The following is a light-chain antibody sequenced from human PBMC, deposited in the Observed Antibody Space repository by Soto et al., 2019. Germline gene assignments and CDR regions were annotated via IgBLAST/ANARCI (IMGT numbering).Light chain of an antibody. CDR2: GAS. V-gene: IGKV3-20*01. J-gene: IGKJ3*01. Sequence: EIVLTQSPGTLSLSPGERATLSCRASQSVSSSYLAWYQQKPGQAPSLLIYGASSRATGIPDRFSGSGSGADFTLTISRLEPADFAVYYCQQYDSSPCTFG. CDR3: QQYDSSPCT. CDR1: QSVSSSY.